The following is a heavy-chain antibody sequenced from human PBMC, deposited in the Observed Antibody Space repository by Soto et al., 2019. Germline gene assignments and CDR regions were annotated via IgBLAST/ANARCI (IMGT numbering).Heavy chain of an antibody. Sequence: QVQLVQSGAEVKKPGSSVKVSCKASGGTFSSYAISWVRQAPGQGLEWIGGIIPIFGTANYAQKFQGRVTITADEYTSTAYMELSSLRSEDTAVYYCAGDRHVMSAGSSPYYYYGMDVWGQGTTVTVSS. V-gene: IGHV1-69*12. CDR1: GGTFSSYA. J-gene: IGHJ6*02. D-gene: IGHD2-15*01. CDR3: AGDRHVMSAGSSPYYYYGMDV. CDR2: IIPIFGTA.